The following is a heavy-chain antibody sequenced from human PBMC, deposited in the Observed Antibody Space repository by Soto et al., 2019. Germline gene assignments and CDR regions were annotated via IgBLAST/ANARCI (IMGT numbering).Heavy chain of an antibody. J-gene: IGHJ4*02. D-gene: IGHD3-22*01. CDR3: AKADYYDSSGYSFDY. CDR2: FSGSGDYT. CDR1: GFTFSTYA. Sequence: EVQLLESGGGLIQPGGSLRLSCAASGFTFSTYAMSWVRQAPGKGLEWVSSFSGSGDYTYYADSMKGRFTIPRDNSKNTLYLQMNSLRAEDTAVYYCAKADYYDSSGYSFDYWGQGTLVTVSS. V-gene: IGHV3-23*01.